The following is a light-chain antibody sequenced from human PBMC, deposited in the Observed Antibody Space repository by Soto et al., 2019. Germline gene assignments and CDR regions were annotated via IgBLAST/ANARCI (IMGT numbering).Light chain of an antibody. Sequence: DIQMTQSPSTLSASVGDRVTITCPASQSISSWLAWYQQKPGKAPKLLIYDASSLESGVPSRFSGSGSGTEFTITISSLQPDDFVTYYCQKYNSYSRTFGQGTKVEIK. V-gene: IGKV1-5*01. CDR3: QKYNSYSRT. CDR2: DAS. CDR1: QSISSW. J-gene: IGKJ1*01.